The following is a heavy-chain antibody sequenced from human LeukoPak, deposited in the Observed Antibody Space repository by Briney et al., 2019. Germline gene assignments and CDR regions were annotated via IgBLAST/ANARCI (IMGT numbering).Heavy chain of an antibody. V-gene: IGHV3-43*01. CDR1: GFTFDDYT. J-gene: IGHJ6*03. CDR3: ARAIRSPYYGSGSYLFYYYYMDA. CDR2: ISWDGGSI. Sequence: PGGSLRLSCAASGFTFDDYTIHWVRQAPEKGLEWVSLISWDGGSIYYADSVKGRFTISRDNSKNSMFLQMSSLRSEDTAVYYCARAIRSPYYGSGSYLFYYYYMDAWGKGTTVTVSS. D-gene: IGHD3-10*01.